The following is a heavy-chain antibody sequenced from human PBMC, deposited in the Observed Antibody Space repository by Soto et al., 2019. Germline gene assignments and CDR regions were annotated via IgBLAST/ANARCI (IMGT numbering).Heavy chain of an antibody. CDR1: GGSVSSGSYY. J-gene: IGHJ6*02. CDR2: IYYSGST. V-gene: IGHV4-61*01. D-gene: IGHD6-6*01. Sequence: PSETLSLTCTVSGGSVSSGSYYWSWIRQPSGKGLEWIGYIYYSGSTNYNPSLKSRVTISVDTSKNQFSLKLSSVTAADTAVYYCARLRIAARPFYYYGMDVWGQGTTVTVSS. CDR3: ARLRIAARPFYYYGMDV.